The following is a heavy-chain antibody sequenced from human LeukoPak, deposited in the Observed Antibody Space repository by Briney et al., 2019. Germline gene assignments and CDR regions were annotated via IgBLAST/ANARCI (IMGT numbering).Heavy chain of an antibody. CDR1: GYTFTSYG. CDR2: ISAYNGNT. CDR3: AREKQLTYREWEFDP. V-gene: IGHV1-18*01. J-gene: IGHJ5*02. D-gene: IGHD6-6*01. Sequence: GASVKVSCKASGYTFTSYGISWVRQAPGQGLEWMGWISAYNGNTNYAQKLQGRVTMTTDTSTSTAYMELRSLRSDDTAVYYCAREKQLTYREWEFDPWGQGTLVTVSS.